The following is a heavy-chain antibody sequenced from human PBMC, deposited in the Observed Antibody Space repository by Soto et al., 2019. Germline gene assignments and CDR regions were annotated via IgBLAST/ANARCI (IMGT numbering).Heavy chain of an antibody. D-gene: IGHD3-10*01. V-gene: IGHV3-33*01. CDR1: GFTFSSYG. J-gene: IGHJ4*02. Sequence: QVQLVESGGGVVQPGRSLRLSCAASGFTFSSYGMHWVRQAPGKGLEWVAVIWYDGSNKYYADSVKGRFTISRHNSNNTPYLQMNSLRAEHKAEYYCARYGSDYWGQGTLVTVCS. CDR2: IWYDGSNK. CDR3: ARYGSDY.